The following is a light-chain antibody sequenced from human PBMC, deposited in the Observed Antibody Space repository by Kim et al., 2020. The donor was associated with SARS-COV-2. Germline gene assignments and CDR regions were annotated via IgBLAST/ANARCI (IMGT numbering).Light chain of an antibody. V-gene: IGKV3-20*01. CDR3: QQYGSSPLT. J-gene: IGKJ4*01. CDR1: SSSY. Sequence: SSSYLAWYQQKPGQAPRLLIYGASSRATGIPDRFSGSESGTDFTLTISRLEPEDFAVYYCQQYGSSPLTFGGGTKVDIK. CDR2: GAS.